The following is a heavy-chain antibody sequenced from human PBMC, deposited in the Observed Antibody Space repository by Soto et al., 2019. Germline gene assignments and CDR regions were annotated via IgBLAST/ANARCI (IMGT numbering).Heavy chain of an antibody. CDR1: GFTFSSYA. D-gene: IGHD4-17*01. J-gene: IGHJ4*02. V-gene: IGHV3-30-3*01. CDR2: ISYDGSNK. CDR3: AGDLLWAPYGDYESH. Sequence: PGGSLRLSCAASGFTFSSYAMHWVRQAPGKGLEWVAVISYDGSNKYYADSVKGRFTISRDNAKNSLYLQMNSLRDEDTAVYYCAGDLLWAPYGDYESHWGQGTLVTVSS.